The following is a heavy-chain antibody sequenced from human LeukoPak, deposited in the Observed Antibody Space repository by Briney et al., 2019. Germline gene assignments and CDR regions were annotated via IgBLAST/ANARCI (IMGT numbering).Heavy chain of an antibody. J-gene: IGHJ6*02. CDR1: GGSISSYY. D-gene: IGHD4-23*01. CDR2: IYYSGST. V-gene: IGHV4-59*01. CDR3: ARVGGTNYYYYGMDV. Sequence: PSETLSLTCSVSGGSISSYYWSWIRQPPGRGLEWIGHIYYSGSTNYNPSLKSRVTISVDTSKNQFSLKLSFVTAADTAVYYCARVGGTNYYYYGMDVWGQGTTVTVSS.